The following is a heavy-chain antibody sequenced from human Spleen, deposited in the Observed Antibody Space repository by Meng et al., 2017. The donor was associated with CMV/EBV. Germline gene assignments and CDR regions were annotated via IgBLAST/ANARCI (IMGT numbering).Heavy chain of an antibody. CDR2: IRYDGSNK. CDR1: GFTFSSYG. CDR3: ARGGLSYYDSSGLPYWYFDL. J-gene: IGHJ2*01. Sequence: GESLKISCAASGFTFSSYGMHWVRQAPGKGLEWVAFIRYDGSNKYYADSVKGRFTISRDNAKNTLYLQMNSLRAEDTAVYYCARGGLSYYDSSGLPYWYFDLWGRGTLVTVSS. D-gene: IGHD3-22*01. V-gene: IGHV3-30*02.